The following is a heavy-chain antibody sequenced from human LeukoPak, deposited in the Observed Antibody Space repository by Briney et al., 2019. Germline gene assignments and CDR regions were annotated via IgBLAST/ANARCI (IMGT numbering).Heavy chain of an antibody. CDR1: GGSISSYY. CDR2: IYHSGST. J-gene: IGHJ4*02. Sequence: PSETLSLTCTVSGGSISSYYWSWIRQPAGKGLEWIGEIYHSGSTNYNPSLKSRVTISVDKSKNQFSLKLSSVTAADTAVYYSARGRKYTSGYRVTELGSGYSDYWGQGTLVTVSS. V-gene: IGHV4-59*01. D-gene: IGHD5-18*01. CDR3: ARGRKYTSGYRVTELGSGYSDY.